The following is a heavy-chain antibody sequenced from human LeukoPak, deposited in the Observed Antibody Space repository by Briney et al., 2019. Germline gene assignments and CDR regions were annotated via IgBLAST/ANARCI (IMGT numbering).Heavy chain of an antibody. V-gene: IGHV4-59*08. Sequence: PLETLSLTCSVSGGSTSGFYWSWIRQPPGKGLEWIGYVYYTGDSNYNPSLKSRVSMSLDTSENQVSLRLSSVTAADTAVYYCARHPFSTPFDYWGRGTLVTVSS. CDR1: GGSTSGFY. CDR3: ARHPFSTPFDY. D-gene: IGHD2/OR15-2a*01. CDR2: VYYTGDS. J-gene: IGHJ4*02.